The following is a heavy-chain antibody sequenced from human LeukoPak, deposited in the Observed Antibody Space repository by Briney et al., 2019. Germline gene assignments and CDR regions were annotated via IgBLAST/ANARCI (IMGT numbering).Heavy chain of an antibody. J-gene: IGHJ4*02. CDR3: ARVRNPTYYFDY. CDR1: GGSISSYY. Sequence: SETLSLTCTVSGGSISSYYWSWIRQPPGKGLEWIGYIYHSGSTYYNPSLKSRVTISVDRSKNQFSLKLSSVTAADTAVYYCARVRNPTYYFDYWGQGTLVTVSS. V-gene: IGHV4-4*09. CDR2: IYHSGST.